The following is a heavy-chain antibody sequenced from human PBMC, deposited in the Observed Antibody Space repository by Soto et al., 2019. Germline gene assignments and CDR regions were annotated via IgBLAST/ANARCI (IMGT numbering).Heavy chain of an antibody. CDR3: ARYLSSSSSYSFYGMDV. CDR2: ISGSGGNT. V-gene: IGHV3-23*01. J-gene: IGHJ6*02. Sequence: GVSLRLSCAASGFTFSSYAMSWVLQAPGKGLEWVATISGSGGNTYYADSVKGRFTISRDNSKNTLYLQMNSLRADDTAVYYCARYLSSSSSYSFYGMDVWGQGNPGHRLL. D-gene: IGHD6-6*01. CDR1: GFTFSSYA.